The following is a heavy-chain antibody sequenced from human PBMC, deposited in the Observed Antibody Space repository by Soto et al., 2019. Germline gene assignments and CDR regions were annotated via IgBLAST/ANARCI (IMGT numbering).Heavy chain of an antibody. CDR1: GGSISSGGYY. J-gene: IGHJ5*02. Sequence: KPSETLSLTCTVSGGSISSGGYYWSWIRQHPGEGLEWIGEINHSGSTNYNPSLKSRVTISVDTSKNQFSLKLSSVTAADTAVYYCARASSWYLSHWFDPWGQGTLVTVSS. CDR2: INHSGST. CDR3: ARASSWYLSHWFDP. V-gene: IGHV4-39*07. D-gene: IGHD6-13*01.